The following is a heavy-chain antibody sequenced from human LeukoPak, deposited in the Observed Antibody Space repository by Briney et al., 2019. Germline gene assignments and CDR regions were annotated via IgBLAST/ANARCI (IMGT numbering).Heavy chain of an antibody. J-gene: IGHJ5*02. CDR3: ARVSIVVVPAAMRWIGGNWFDP. Sequence: SETLSLTCTVSDGSFSGISYYWGWFRQSPGKGPEWVVNNIYSGTVYYYPSLKSRATISVDTSTNQCPLTLSSVTAADTGVYYCARVSIVVVPAAMRWIGGNWFDPWGQGTLVTVSS. D-gene: IGHD2-2*01. CDR2: NIYSGTV. CDR1: DGSFSGISYY. V-gene: IGHV4-39*06.